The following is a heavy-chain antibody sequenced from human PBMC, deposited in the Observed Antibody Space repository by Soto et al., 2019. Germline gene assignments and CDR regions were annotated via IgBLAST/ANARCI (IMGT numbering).Heavy chain of an antibody. CDR2: IKSKTDGGTR. D-gene: IGHD3-22*01. J-gene: IGHJ4*01. CDR3: TTDCYSSNIVVRFDY. Sequence: GGSLRLSCAASGFTLSIAWIVRVRPAPGQGLEWVGRIKSKTDGGTRGYVEPVKGRFAVARDNSKRMVYLQMNSLKTEDTGIYYCTTDCYSSNIVVRFDYWGHGSLVTVSS. V-gene: IGHV3-15*07. CDR1: GFTLSIAW.